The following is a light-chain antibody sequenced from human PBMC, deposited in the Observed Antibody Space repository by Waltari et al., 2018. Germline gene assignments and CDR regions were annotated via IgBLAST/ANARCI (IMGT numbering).Light chain of an antibody. V-gene: IGKV3-20*01. CDR1: QNVSSSY. J-gene: IGKJ3*01. CDR3: QQSGGSPRIFS. Sequence: ESVLTQSPGTLSLSPGDRATLPCRVIQNVSSSYLAWYQQKRGQAPRLVVYGVSTRATGIPDRFSGSRSGTDFTLTISRLEPEDFAVYYCQQSGGSPRIFSFGPGTKVDVK. CDR2: GVS.